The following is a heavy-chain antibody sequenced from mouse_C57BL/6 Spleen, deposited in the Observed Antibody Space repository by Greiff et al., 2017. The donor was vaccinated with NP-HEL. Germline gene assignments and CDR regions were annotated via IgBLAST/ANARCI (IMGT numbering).Heavy chain of an antibody. D-gene: IGHD2-2*01. J-gene: IGHJ4*01. Sequence: QVQLQQSGAELARPGASVKMSCKASGYTFTSYTMHWVKQRPGQGLEWIGYINPSSGYTKYNQKFKDKATLTADKSSSTAYMQLSSLTSEDSAVYYCARSMVTPTPYAMDYWGQGTSVTVSS. CDR3: ARSMVTPTPYAMDY. CDR2: INPSSGYT. CDR1: GYTFTSYT. V-gene: IGHV1-4*01.